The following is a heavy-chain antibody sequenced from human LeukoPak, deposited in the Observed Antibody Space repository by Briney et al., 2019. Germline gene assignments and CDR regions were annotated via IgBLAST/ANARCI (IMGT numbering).Heavy chain of an antibody. Sequence: ASVKVSCKASGYTFTSYGISWVRQAPGQGLEWMGWISAYNGNANYAQKLQGRVTMTTDTSTSTAYMELRSLRSDDTAVYYCARVYYDFWSGYEYDAFDIWGQGTMVTVSS. V-gene: IGHV1-18*01. D-gene: IGHD3-3*01. CDR3: ARVYYDFWSGYEYDAFDI. CDR2: ISAYNGNA. J-gene: IGHJ3*02. CDR1: GYTFTSYG.